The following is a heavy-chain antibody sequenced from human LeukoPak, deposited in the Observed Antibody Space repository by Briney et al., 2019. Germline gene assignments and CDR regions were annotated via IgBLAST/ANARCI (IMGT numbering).Heavy chain of an antibody. CDR3: ARGQYYDYVWGSYRYNWFDP. V-gene: IGHV4-34*01. D-gene: IGHD3-16*02. Sequence: SETLSLTCAVYGGSFSGYYWSWIRQPPGKGLEWIGEINHSGSTNYNPSLKSRVTISVDTSKNQFFLKLRSVTAADTAVYYCARGQYYDYVWGSYRYNWFDPWGQGTLVTVSS. CDR1: GGSFSGYY. J-gene: IGHJ5*02. CDR2: INHSGST.